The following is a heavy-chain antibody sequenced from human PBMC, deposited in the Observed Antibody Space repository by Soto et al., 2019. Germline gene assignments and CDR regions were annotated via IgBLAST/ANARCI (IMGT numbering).Heavy chain of an antibody. V-gene: IGHV3-21*01. CDR3: ARGYYDFWSGYRINNWFDP. Sequence: PGGSLRLSCAASGFTFSSYSMNWVRQAPGKGLEWVSSISSSSSCIYYADSVKGRFTISRDNAKNSLYLQMNSLRAEDTAVYYCARGYYDFWSGYRINNWFDPWGQGTLVTVSS. CDR1: GFTFSSYS. CDR2: ISSSSSCI. J-gene: IGHJ5*02. D-gene: IGHD3-3*01.